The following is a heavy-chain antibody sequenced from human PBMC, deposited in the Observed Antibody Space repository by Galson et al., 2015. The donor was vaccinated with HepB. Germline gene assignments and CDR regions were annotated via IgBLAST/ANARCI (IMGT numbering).Heavy chain of an antibody. CDR2: ISYDGSNK. J-gene: IGHJ4*02. D-gene: IGHD3-10*01. CDR3: ARSGTLLWFGELFDY. CDR1: GFTFSSYA. V-gene: IGHV3-30*04. Sequence: SLRLSCAASGFTFSSYAMHWVRQAPGKGLEWVAVISYDGSNKYYADSVKGRFTISRDNSKNTLYLQMNSLRAEDTAVYYCARSGTLLWFGELFDYWGQGTLVTVSS.